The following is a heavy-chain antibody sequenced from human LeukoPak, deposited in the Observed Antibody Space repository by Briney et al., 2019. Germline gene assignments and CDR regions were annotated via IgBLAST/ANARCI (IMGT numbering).Heavy chain of an antibody. CDR3: ARMGDSSNPRWFDP. V-gene: IGHV4-59*01. J-gene: IGHJ5*02. Sequence: SETLSLTCTVSGGSISRYYWSWIRQPPGKGLEWIGYIYYSGSTNYNPSLKSRVTISVDTSKNQFSLKLSSVTAADTAVYYCARMGDSSNPRWFDPWGQGTLVTVSS. CDR1: GGSISRYY. D-gene: IGHD6-13*01. CDR2: IYYSGST.